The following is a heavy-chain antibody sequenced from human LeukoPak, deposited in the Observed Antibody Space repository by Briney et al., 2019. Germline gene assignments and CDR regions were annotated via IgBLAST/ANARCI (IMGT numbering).Heavy chain of an antibody. D-gene: IGHD2-21*01. CDR2: TSSSDAGT. CDR3: AKAPVTSCRGAYCYPFDS. Sequence: PGGSLRLSCAASGFTLSNYAMSWVRQTPGKGLEWVAATSSSDAGTYHADSVRGRFTISRDNSKNTLYLQMNSLRAEDAAVYFCAKAPVTSCRGAYCYPFDSWGQGTLVTVSS. V-gene: IGHV3-23*01. CDR1: GFTLSNYA. J-gene: IGHJ4*02.